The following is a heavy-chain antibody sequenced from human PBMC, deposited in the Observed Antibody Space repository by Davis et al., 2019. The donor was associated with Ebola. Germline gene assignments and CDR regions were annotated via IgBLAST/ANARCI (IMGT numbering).Heavy chain of an antibody. CDR3: AAITGSSWYYGMDV. CDR2: IYPGDSDT. D-gene: IGHD1-20*01. Sequence: GGSLRLSCKGSGYSFTNHWIGWVRQLPGKGLEWMGIIYPGDSDTRYSPSFQGQVTISVDKSSSTASLQWSSLKASDTAMYYCAAITGSSWYYGMDVWGQGTTVTVSS. CDR1: GYSFTNHW. V-gene: IGHV5-51*01. J-gene: IGHJ6*02.